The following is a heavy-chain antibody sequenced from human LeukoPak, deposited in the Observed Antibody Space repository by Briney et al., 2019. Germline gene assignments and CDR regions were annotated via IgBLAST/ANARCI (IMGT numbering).Heavy chain of an antibody. Sequence: GGSLRLSCAASGFTVSSNYMSWVRQAPGKGLEWVSVIYSGGSTYYADSVKGRFTISRDNSKNTLYLQMNSLRAEDTAVYYCARAYSSSFSFDYWGQGTLVTVSS. D-gene: IGHD6-6*01. J-gene: IGHJ4*02. CDR3: ARAYSSSFSFDY. CDR1: GFTVSSNY. V-gene: IGHV3-66*01. CDR2: IYSGGST.